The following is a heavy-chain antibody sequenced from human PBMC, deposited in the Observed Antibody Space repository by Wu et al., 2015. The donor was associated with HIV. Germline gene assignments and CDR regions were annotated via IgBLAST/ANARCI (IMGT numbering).Heavy chain of an antibody. CDR2: ISPISETP. Sequence: QVQLVQSGAEVKKPGSSVKVSCKASGGTFTSYAFSWVRQAPGQGFEWMGGISPISETPNYAQKFQDRVTIATDKSTSTAYMELSSLRYEDTAVYYCARVGGSSWYREFDLWGQGTMVTVSS. CDR1: GGTFTSYA. D-gene: IGHD6-13*01. J-gene: IGHJ3*01. CDR3: ARVGGSSWYREFDL. V-gene: IGHV1-69*05.